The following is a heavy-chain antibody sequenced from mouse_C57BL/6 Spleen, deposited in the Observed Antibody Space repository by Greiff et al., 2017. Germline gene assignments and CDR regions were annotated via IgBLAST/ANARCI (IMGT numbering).Heavy chain of an antibody. D-gene: IGHD1-1*01. CDR3: ARYYGSSPSY. V-gene: IGHV1-59*01. CDR1: GYTFTSYW. CDR2: VAPSDSYT. Sequence: VQLQQPGAELVRPGTSVKLSCKASGYTFTSYWMHWVKQRPGQGLEWIGVVAPSDSYTNYNQKFKGKATLTVDTSSSTAYMQLSSLTSEDSAVYYCARYYGSSPSYWGQGTTLTVSS. J-gene: IGHJ2*01.